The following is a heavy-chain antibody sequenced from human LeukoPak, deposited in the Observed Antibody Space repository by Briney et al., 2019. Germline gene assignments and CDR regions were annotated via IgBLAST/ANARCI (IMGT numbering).Heavy chain of an antibody. V-gene: IGHV3-23*01. Sequence: PGGSLRLSCAASGFTFSNYAMNWVRQTPGKGLEWVSGISGSGGSEYYGHSVKGRFTISRDNSKSMLYLQMNSLRAEDTALYYCAKDTYADYTIDSWGQGTLVTVSS. CDR3: AKDTYADYTIDS. D-gene: IGHD4-17*01. J-gene: IGHJ4*02. CDR2: ISGSGGSE. CDR1: GFTFSNYA.